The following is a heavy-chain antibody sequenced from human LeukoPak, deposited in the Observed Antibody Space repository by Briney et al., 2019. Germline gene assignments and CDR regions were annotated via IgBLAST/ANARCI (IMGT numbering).Heavy chain of an antibody. CDR1: GFTFSSYS. CDR2: ISSSSSYI. CDR3: ARDNWGAAGTGVAGTPYIDY. V-gene: IGHV3-21*01. Sequence: GGSLRLSCAASGFTFSSYSMNWVRQAPGKGLEWVSSISSSSSYIYYADSVKGRFTISRDNAKNSLYLQMNSLRAEDTAVYYCARDNWGAAGTGVAGTPYIDYWGQGTLVTVSS. D-gene: IGHD6-13*01. J-gene: IGHJ4*02.